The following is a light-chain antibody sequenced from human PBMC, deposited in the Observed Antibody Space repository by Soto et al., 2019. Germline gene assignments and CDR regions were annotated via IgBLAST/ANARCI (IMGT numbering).Light chain of an antibody. CDR3: QQYIPYPCA. J-gene: IGKJ1*01. V-gene: IGKV1-5*03. CDR2: EAS. CDR1: QSTSTS. Sequence: DIQMTQSPSTLSASVGDRVTITCRASQSTSTSLSWYQQRPGKTPKLLISEASKLESGAPSRFGGSGSGTEFTLTIRSLHPDDFAPYYFQQYIPYPCAFGHGTKVEIK.